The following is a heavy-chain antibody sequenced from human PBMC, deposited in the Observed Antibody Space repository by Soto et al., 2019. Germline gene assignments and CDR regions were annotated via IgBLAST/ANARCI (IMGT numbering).Heavy chain of an antibody. CDR1: GGSITSSSHY. CDR3: ARSSITPRLFMYPFDY. V-gene: IGHV4-39*01. D-gene: IGHD6-6*01. CDR2: IYYDGNT. Sequence: QLQLQESGPGLVKPSETLSLTCTVSGGSITSSSHYWGWIRQPPGKGLKCIGNIYYDGNTYYNPSLKSRVTISLDTSKNQFSLRLNSVTAADTAVYYCARSSITPRLFMYPFDYWGQGTLVTVSS. J-gene: IGHJ4*02.